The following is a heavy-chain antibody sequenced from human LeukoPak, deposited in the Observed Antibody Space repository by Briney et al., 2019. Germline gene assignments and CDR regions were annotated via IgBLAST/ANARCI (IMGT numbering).Heavy chain of an antibody. D-gene: IGHD1-1*01. CDR3: ARSPVLDRNDWSFAD. Sequence: GGSLGLSCAASGFTVSRNYMSWVRQAPGKGLEWVSVSYSGGDTYYPDSVKGRFTVSRDNPKNTVYLQMNSLRAEDTAVYFCARSPVLDRNDWSFADWGQGTLVTVSS. V-gene: IGHV3-53*01. J-gene: IGHJ4*02. CDR2: SYSGGDT. CDR1: GFTVSRNY.